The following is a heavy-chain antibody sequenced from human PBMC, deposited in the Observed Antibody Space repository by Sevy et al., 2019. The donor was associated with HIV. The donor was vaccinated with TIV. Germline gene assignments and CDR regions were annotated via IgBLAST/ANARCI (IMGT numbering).Heavy chain of an antibody. CDR2: ISGSSGTT. J-gene: IGHJ3*02. V-gene: IGHV3-23*01. CDR3: ARNLSPSGAFDI. D-gene: IGHD6-25*01. CDR1: GLTFSNYV. Sequence: GGSLRLSCAASGLTFSNYVMSWVRQAPGKGLEWLSVISGSSGTTYAAESVKGRFTISRDNSKNTLYLHMSSLGAEDTAVYYCARNLSPSGAFDIVGQGTRVTVSS.